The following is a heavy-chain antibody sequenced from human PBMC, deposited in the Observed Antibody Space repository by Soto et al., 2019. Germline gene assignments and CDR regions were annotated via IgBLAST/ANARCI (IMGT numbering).Heavy chain of an antibody. CDR1: SGTMRGYY. D-gene: IGHD6-19*01. CDR2: IYYSGST. J-gene: IGHJ4*02. Sequence: HSGTMELSGKVGSGTMRGYYWSXIMQPPGTGLEWIGYIYYSGSTNYTPSLKSRVTISVDTSKNQFSLQLSSATAAATAVYYCAPDPYSSGWHDYSGQGTLVTVSS. V-gene: IGHV4-59*07. CDR3: APDPYSSGWHDY.